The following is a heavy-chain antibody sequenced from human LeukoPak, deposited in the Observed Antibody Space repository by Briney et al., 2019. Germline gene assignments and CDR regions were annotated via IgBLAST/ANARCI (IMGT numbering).Heavy chain of an antibody. CDR1: GGSVSRDNYY. D-gene: IGHD6-13*01. Sequence: SETLSLTCTVTGGSVSRDNYYWSWIRQPPGKGLEWIGYMYNSGSTNYSPSLKSRVTMSADTSKNQLSLKLSAVTAADTAVYYCARGKYSSSWYIFDPWGQGALVTVSS. V-gene: IGHV4-61*01. CDR3: ARGKYSSSWYIFDP. J-gene: IGHJ5*02. CDR2: MYNSGST.